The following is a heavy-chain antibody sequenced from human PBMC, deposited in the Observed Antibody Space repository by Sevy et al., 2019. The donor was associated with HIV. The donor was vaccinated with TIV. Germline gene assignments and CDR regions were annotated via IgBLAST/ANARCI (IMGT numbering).Heavy chain of an antibody. Sequence: GGSLRLSCAASGFTFSSYSMNWVRQAPGKGLEWVSSISSSSSYIYYADSVKGRFTISRDNAKNSLYLQMNSLRAEDTAVYYCASEKDDMVVVPATKRNSGGDYYYGMDVWGQGTTVTVSS. CDR3: ASEKDDMVVVPATKRNSGGDYYYGMDV. V-gene: IGHV3-21*01. CDR2: ISSSSSYI. J-gene: IGHJ6*02. D-gene: IGHD2-2*01. CDR1: GFTFSSYS.